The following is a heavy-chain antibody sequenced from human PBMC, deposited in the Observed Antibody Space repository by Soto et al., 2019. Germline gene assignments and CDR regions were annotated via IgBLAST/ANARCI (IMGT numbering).Heavy chain of an antibody. J-gene: IGHJ6*02. V-gene: IGHV1-18*04. D-gene: IGHD2-15*01. Sequence: QVQLVQSGAEVKKPGASVKVSCKASGYTFTSYGISWVRQAPGQGLEWMGWISAYNGNTNYAQKLQGRVTMTTDTSTRTAYMELRSLRSDDTAVYYCARADGGYCSGGSCYPGGNGMDVWGQGTTVTVSS. CDR2: ISAYNGNT. CDR3: ARADGGYCSGGSCYPGGNGMDV. CDR1: GYTFTSYG.